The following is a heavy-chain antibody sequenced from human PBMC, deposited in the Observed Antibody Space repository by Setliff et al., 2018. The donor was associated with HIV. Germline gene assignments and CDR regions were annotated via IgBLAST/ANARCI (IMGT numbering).Heavy chain of an antibody. CDR1: GGTFSSYA. CDR3: ASPTAIPH. J-gene: IGHJ4*02. D-gene: IGHD2-21*02. Sequence: SVKVSCKASGGTFSSYAISWVRQAPGQGLEWMGGIIPIFGTANYAQKFQGRVTITTDESTSTAYMELSSLRSEDTAMYYCASPTAIPHWGQGTLVTVSS. CDR2: IIPIFGTA. V-gene: IGHV1-69*05.